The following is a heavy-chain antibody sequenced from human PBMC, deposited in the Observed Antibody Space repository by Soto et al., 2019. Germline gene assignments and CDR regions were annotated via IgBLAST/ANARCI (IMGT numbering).Heavy chain of an antibody. D-gene: IGHD3-3*01. CDR2: INHSGST. Sequence: SETLSLTCAVYGGSFSGYYWSWIRQPPGKGLEWIGEINHSGSTNYNPSLKSRVTISVDTSKNQFSLKLSSVTAADTAVYYCARGDKRITIFGVVPQWFNRGYYGVDVWGQGTTVTVSS. J-gene: IGHJ6*02. CDR1: GGSFSGYY. CDR3: ARGDKRITIFGVVPQWFNRGYYGVDV. V-gene: IGHV4-34*01.